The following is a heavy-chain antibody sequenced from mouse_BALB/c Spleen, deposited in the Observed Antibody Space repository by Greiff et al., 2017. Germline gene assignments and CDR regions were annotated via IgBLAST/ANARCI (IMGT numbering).Heavy chain of an antibody. CDR1: GFSLTSYG. V-gene: IGHV2-2*02. CDR2: IWSGGST. D-gene: IGHD2-1*01. CDR3: ARSSYGNHWYFDV. Sequence: QVHVKQSGPGLVQPSQSLSITCTVSGFSLTSYGVHWVRQSPGKGLEWLGVIWSGGSTDYNAAFISRLSISKDNSKSQVFFKMNSLQANDTAIYYCARSSYGNHWYFDVWGAGTTVTVSS. J-gene: IGHJ1*01.